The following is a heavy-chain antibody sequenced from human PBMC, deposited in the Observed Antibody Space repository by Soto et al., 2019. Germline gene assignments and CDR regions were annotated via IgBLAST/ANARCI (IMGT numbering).Heavy chain of an antibody. V-gene: IGHV4-34*01. CDR1: GGSFSDYY. J-gene: IGHJ6*02. CDR2: SNQSRGT. CDR3: ASQGRRSGYYARREYYPYGMDV. D-gene: IGHD3-3*01. Sequence: PSETLSLTCAVYGGSFSDYYWSWIRQPPGKGLEWIGKSNQSRGTNYNPARKCRITISVDTSKNQFSLKLSSVTAAYTAVYYCASQGRRSGYYARREYYPYGMDVWGQGTTVTVSS.